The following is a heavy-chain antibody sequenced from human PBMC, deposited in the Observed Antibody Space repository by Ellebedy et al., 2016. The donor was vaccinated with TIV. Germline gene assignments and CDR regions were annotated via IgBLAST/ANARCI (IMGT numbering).Heavy chain of an antibody. CDR3: ARAYGSGRPMDV. D-gene: IGHD3-10*01. V-gene: IGHV3-7*01. J-gene: IGHJ6*02. Sequence: GGSLRLSXAASGFTFSYYWMSWVRQAPGKGLEWVANIKQDGSEKYYVDSVKGRFTISRDNSKNTLYLQMNSLRAEDTAVYYCARAYGSGRPMDVWGQGTTVTVSS. CDR1: GFTFSYYW. CDR2: IKQDGSEK.